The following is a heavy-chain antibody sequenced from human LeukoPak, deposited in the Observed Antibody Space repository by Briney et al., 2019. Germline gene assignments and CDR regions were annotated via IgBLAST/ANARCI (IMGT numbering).Heavy chain of an antibody. V-gene: IGHV4-59*08. CDR2: MYYSGST. J-gene: IGHJ4*02. Sequence: PSETLSLTCTVSGGSISSYYWSWIRQPPGKGLEWIGYMYYSGSTNYNPSLRSRVTISVDTSKNQFSLKLSSVTAADTAVYYCARNLGSGSYYDYWGQGILVTVSS. CDR3: ARNLGSGSYYDY. CDR1: GGSISSYY. D-gene: IGHD6-19*01.